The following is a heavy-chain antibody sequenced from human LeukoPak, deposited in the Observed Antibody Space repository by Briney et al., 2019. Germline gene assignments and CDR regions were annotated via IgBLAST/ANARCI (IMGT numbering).Heavy chain of an antibody. CDR1: GGSVSSGSYY. D-gene: IGHD3-10*01. CDR3: ARRVYYGYYFDY. Sequence: SETLSLTCTVSGGSVSSGSYYWSWIRQPPGKGLEWIGYIYYSGSTNYNPSLKSRVTISVDTSKNQFSLKLSSVTAADTAVYYCARRVYYGYYFDYWGQGTLVTVSS. CDR2: IYYSGST. V-gene: IGHV4-61*01. J-gene: IGHJ4*02.